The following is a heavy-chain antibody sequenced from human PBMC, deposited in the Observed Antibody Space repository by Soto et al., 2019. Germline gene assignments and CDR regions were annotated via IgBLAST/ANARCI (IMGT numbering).Heavy chain of an antibody. J-gene: IGHJ6*02. CDR2: IYSGGST. V-gene: IGHV3-53*01. CDR3: AGADRDYYYGMDV. CDR1: GFTVSSNY. Sequence: GGSLRLSCAASGFTVSSNYMSWVRQAPGKGLEWVSVIYSGGSTYYADSMKGRFTIFRDNSKNTLYLQMNSLRAEDTAVYYRAGADRDYYYGMDVWGQGTTVTVSS.